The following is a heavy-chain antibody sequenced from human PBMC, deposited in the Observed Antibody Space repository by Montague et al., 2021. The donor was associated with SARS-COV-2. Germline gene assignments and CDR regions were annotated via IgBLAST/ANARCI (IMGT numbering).Heavy chain of an antibody. J-gene: IGHJ4*02. CDR1: DDSISSSSYY. V-gene: IGHV4-39*02. CDR2: INYSGSA. CDR3: AGGIPPQCADCGGAFDY. Sequence: SETLSLTCIVSDDSISSSSYYWGWLRPPQGLGLDYIGCINYSGSAYYNLSLKSSVSISTDTSKNSFSLKLNSATAAATAAFYCAGGIPPQCADCGGAFDYWGQGTLVTVSS. D-gene: IGHD2-21*01.